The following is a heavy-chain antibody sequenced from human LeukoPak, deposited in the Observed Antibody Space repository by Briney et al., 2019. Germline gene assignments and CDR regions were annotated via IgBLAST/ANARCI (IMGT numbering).Heavy chain of an antibody. D-gene: IGHD6-19*01. CDR2: ISWNSGSI. CDR1: GFTFDDYA. V-gene: IGHV3-9*01. CDR3: AKAYSSGGGVDY. Sequence: GRSLRHSCAASGFTFDDYAMHWVRQAPGKGLEWVSGISWNSGSIGYADSVKGRFTISRDNAKNSLYLQMNSLRAEDTALYYCAKAYSSGGGVDYWGQGTLVTVSS. J-gene: IGHJ4*02.